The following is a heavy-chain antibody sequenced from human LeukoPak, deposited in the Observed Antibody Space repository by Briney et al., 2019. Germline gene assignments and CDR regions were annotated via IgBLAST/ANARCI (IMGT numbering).Heavy chain of an antibody. J-gene: IGHJ4*02. D-gene: IGHD2-15*01. Sequence: GGSLRLSCAASGFTFSSYGMHWVRQAPGKGLEWVALISFDGSNQYYADSVKGRFTISRDNSKNTLYLQMNSLRAEDTAVYYCARDKVVGATLFDYWGQGTLVTVSS. CDR3: ARDKVVGATLFDY. CDR2: ISFDGSNQ. CDR1: GFTFSSYG. V-gene: IGHV3-30*03.